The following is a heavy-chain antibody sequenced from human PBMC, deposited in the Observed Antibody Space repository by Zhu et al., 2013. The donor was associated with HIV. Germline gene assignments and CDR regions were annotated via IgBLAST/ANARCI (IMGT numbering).Heavy chain of an antibody. CDR2: IIPILHTI. J-gene: IGHJ4*02. Sequence: QVHLVQSGSEVKKSGSSVKVSCKASGGTLKTYGINWLRQAPGQGLEWMGGIIPILHTINYAQKFQGRVTMTEDTSTDTAYMELSSLRSEDTAVYYCATRIGVAARPFDYWGQGTLVTVSS. D-gene: IGHD6-6*01. CDR1: GGTLKTYG. CDR3: ATRIGVAARPFDY. V-gene: IGHV1-69*14.